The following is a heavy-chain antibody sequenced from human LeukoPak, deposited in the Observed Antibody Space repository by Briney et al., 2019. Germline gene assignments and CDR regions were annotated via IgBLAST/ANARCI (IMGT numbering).Heavy chain of an antibody. CDR2: IRYDGSNK. J-gene: IGHJ4*02. V-gene: IGHV3-30*02. CDR1: GFTFSTYG. D-gene: IGHD3-16*01. CDR3: ARLLKTYDYVWGSYGFDY. Sequence: GGSLRLSCAASGFTFSTYGMHWVRQAPGKGLEWVAFIRYDGSNKHYADSVKGRFTISRDNSKNTVHLQMNSVRGEDTAVYYCARLLKTYDYVWGSYGFDYWGQGTLVTVSS.